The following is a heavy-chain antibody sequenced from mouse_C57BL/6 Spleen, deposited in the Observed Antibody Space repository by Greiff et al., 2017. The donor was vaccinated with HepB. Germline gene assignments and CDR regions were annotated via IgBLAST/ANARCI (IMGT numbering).Heavy chain of an antibody. D-gene: IGHD2-4*01. CDR2: ISYSGST. CDR3: ARDGGIDYPFAY. Sequence: EVQLQESGPGMVKPSQSLSLTCTVTGYSITSGYDWHWIRHFPGNELEWMGYISYSGSTNYNPSLKSRISITHDTSKNHFFLKLNSVTTEDTATYYCARDGGIDYPFAYWGQGTLVTVSA. V-gene: IGHV3-1*01. CDR1: GYSITSGYD. J-gene: IGHJ3*01.